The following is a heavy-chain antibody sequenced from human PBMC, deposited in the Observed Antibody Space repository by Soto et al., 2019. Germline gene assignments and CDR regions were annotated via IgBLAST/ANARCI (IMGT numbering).Heavy chain of an antibody. Sequence: GGSLRLSCAASGFTFSSYGMHWVRQAPGKGLEWVAVISYDGSNKYYADSVKGRFTISRDNSKNTLYLQMNSLRAEDTAVYYCAKDRRLGMKQEDAFDIWGQGTMVTVSS. CDR2: ISYDGSNK. CDR3: AKDRRLGMKQEDAFDI. J-gene: IGHJ3*02. D-gene: IGHD7-27*01. V-gene: IGHV3-30*18. CDR1: GFTFSSYG.